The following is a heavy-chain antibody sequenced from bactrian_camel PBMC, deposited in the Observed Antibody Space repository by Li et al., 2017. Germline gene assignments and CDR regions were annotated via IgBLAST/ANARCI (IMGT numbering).Heavy chain of an antibody. CDR3: AECAGTGGAY. CDR1: GFTFGYCD. J-gene: IGHJ4*01. V-gene: IGHV3S40*01. Sequence: VQLVESGGESVQAGGSLRLTCAASGFTFGYCDMLWVRQAPGKGLEWVSAISSGGGRTYYADSVKGRFTISRDNAKNTLYLQMNSLKSEDTGMYYCAECAGTGGAYWGQGTQVTVS. CDR2: ISSGGGRT. D-gene: IGHD5*01.